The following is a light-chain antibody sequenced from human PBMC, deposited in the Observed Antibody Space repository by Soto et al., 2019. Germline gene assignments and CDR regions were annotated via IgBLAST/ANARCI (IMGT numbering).Light chain of an antibody. J-gene: IGKJ1*01. V-gene: IGKV2-30*01. Sequence: DVVMTQSPLSLSVTLGQSASISCRSTQSLLYRDGDTYLNWYHQRPGQSPRRLIHKVSKRDSGVPDRISGSGSGSDFTLEISRVEAEDVGTYYCLQATHWPWTFGQGTKVDI. CDR3: LQATHWPWT. CDR2: KVS. CDR1: QSLLYRDGDTY.